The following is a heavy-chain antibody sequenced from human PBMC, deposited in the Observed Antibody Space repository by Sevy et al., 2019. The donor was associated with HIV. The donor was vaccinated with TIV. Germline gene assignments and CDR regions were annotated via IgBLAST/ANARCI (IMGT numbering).Heavy chain of an antibody. Sequence: GGSLRLSCAASGFTFSSYWMTWVRQAPGKGVEWVANIKQDGSKKYYVDSVKGRFTISRDNAKNSVYLQMNGLRAEDTAVYYCAREIAAAGSYWGQGTLVTVSS. V-gene: IGHV3-7*01. J-gene: IGHJ4*02. CDR2: IKQDGSKK. CDR3: AREIAAAGSY. CDR1: GFTFSSYW. D-gene: IGHD6-13*01.